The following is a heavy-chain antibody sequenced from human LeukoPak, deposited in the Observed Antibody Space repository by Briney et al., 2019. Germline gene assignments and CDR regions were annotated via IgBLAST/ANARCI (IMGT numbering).Heavy chain of an antibody. CDR3: ARGSYPSGYYQIYFDY. V-gene: IGHV4-38-2*02. D-gene: IGHD3-22*01. CDR1: GYSISSGYY. Sequence: PSETLSLTCTVSGYSISSGYYWGWIRQPPGKGLEWIGSIYHSGSTYYNPSLKSRVTISVDTSKNQFSLKLSSVTAADTAVYYCARGSYPSGYYQIYFDYWGQGTLVTVSS. CDR2: IYHSGST. J-gene: IGHJ4*02.